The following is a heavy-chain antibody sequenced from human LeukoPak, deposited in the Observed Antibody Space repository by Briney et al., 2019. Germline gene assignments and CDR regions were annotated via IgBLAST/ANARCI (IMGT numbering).Heavy chain of an antibody. J-gene: IGHJ6*03. CDR3: ARRGDSSSAYYYYYYMDV. Sequence: SETLSLTRTVSGGSISSSSYYWGWIRQPPGKGLEWIGSIYYSGSTYYNPSLKSRVTISVDTSKNQFSLKLSSVTAADTAVYYCARRGDSSSAYYYYYYMDVWGKGTTVTVSS. D-gene: IGHD6-6*01. CDR2: IYYSGST. CDR1: GGSISSSSYY. V-gene: IGHV4-39*01.